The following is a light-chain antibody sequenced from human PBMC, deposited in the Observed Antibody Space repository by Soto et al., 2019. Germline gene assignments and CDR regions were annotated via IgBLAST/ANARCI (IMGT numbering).Light chain of an antibody. CDR1: QTISTY. V-gene: IGKV1-39*01. J-gene: IGKJ1*01. CDR3: QQSFSTPRT. Sequence: DIQMTQSPSPLSASVGARVTITCRASQTISTYLNWYQQKPGKAPKLLIYGASSLQSGVPSRFSGSGSGTDFTLTISSLQPEDFGTYYCQQSFSTPRTFGQGTKVEIK. CDR2: GAS.